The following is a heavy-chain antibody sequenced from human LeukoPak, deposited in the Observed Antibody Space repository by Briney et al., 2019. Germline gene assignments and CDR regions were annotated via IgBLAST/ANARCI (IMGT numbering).Heavy chain of an antibody. Sequence: GGSLRLSCAASGFAVSSNYMSWVRQAPGKGLEWVSVIYSGGSAYYADSVRGRFTISRDNSKNTLYLQMNSLGAEDTAVYYCARGDDSGYYDYFDYWGQGALVTVSS. CDR1: GFAVSSNY. CDR2: IYSGGSA. CDR3: ARGDDSGYYDYFDY. V-gene: IGHV3-53*01. J-gene: IGHJ4*02. D-gene: IGHD3-22*01.